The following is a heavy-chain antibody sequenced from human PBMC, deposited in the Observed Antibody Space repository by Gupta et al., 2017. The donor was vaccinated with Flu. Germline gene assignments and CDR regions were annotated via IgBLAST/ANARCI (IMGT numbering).Heavy chain of an antibody. V-gene: IGHV3-15*01. Sequence: EVQLIESGGGLVKPGGSLRLSCAASGFTFSNAWMSWVRQTPGKGLEWIGRIKSEPDGGTTDYAAPVKGRFTISRDDSKNTQYLQMISLRTEDTAVYYCATSTCCGYDPPDYWGQGTLVTVPS. CDR3: ATSTCCGYDPPDY. D-gene: IGHD5-12*01. CDR2: IKSEPDGGTT. CDR1: GFTFSNAW. J-gene: IGHJ4*02.